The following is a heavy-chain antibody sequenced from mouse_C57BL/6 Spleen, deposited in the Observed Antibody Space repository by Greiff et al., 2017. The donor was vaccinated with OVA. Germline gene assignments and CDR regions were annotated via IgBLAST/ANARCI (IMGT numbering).Heavy chain of an antibody. J-gene: IGHJ2*01. CDR3: ASLDYYYFDY. V-gene: IGHV1-53*01. D-gene: IGHD2-4*01. CDR2: LNPINGDT. CDR1: GYTFTSYW. Sequence: QVQLQQPGTELVKPGASVKLSCKASGYTFTSYWMHWVKQRPGKGLEMFGNLNPINGDTNYDKKLQSKATLTVDKSSSTAYKQLSSLTSEDSAVYYCASLDYYYFDYWGQGTTLTVSS.